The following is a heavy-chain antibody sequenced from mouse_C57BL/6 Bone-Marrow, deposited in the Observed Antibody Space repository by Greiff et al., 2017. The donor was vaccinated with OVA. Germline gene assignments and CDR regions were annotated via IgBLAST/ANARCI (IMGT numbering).Heavy chain of an antibody. CDR1: GFTFSSYA. V-gene: IGHV5-4*01. CDR3: ARGGTWGYLDY. Sequence: EVQGVESGGGLVKPGGSLKLSCAASGFTFSSYAMSWVRQTPEKRLEWVATISDGGSYTYYPDNVKGRFTISRDNAKNNLYLQMSHLKSEDTAMYYCARGGTWGYLDYWGQGTTLTVSS. D-gene: IGHD3-3*01. J-gene: IGHJ2*01. CDR2: ISDGGSYT.